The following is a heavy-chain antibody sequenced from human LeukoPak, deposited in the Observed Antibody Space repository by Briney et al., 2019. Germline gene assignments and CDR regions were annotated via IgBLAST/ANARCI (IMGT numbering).Heavy chain of an antibody. D-gene: IGHD1-26*01. CDR3: ARDPYSGGYGAYYYYYMDV. CDR2: ITSSSSRT. J-gene: IGHJ6*03. Sequence: GGSLRLSCAASGFTFSSYAMSWIRQAPGKALEWVSSITSSSSRTYYADSVKGRYTISRDNAKNSLYLQMDSLRAEDTAVYYCARDPYSGGYGAYYYYYMDVWGKGTTVTISS. V-gene: IGHV3-21*01. CDR1: GFTFSSYA.